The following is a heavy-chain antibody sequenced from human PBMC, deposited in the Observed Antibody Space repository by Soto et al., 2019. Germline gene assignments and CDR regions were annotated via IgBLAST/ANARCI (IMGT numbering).Heavy chain of an antibody. CDR3: VSDSSGYYYDAFVI. D-gene: IGHD3-22*01. CDR2: IWYDGSNK. V-gene: IGHV3-33*01. Sequence: GGSLRLSCAASGFTFSSYGMHWVRQAPGKGLEWVAVIWYDGSNKYYADYVKGRFTISRDNSKNTLYLQMNSLRAEDTAVYYCVSDSSGYYYDAFVIWGQGTMVTVSS. CDR1: GFTFSSYG. J-gene: IGHJ3*02.